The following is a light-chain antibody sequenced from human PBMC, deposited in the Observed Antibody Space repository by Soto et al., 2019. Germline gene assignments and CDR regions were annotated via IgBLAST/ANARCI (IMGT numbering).Light chain of an antibody. Sequence: QSALTQPASVSGSPGQSITISCTGTSSDVGGYDYVSWYQQHPGKAPTLMIYDVPNRPSGVSKRFSGSKSGNTASLTISGLQAEDEADYYCISYASINTYVFGTGTKLTVL. CDR2: DVP. V-gene: IGLV2-14*01. CDR3: ISYASINTYV. J-gene: IGLJ1*01. CDR1: SSDVGGYDY.